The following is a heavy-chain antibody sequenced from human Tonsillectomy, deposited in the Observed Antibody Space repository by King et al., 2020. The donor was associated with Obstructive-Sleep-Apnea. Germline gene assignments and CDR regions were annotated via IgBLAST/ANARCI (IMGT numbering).Heavy chain of an antibody. CDR1: GFTLSTYS. D-gene: IGHD4-17*01. V-gene: IGHV3-21*01. CDR2: ITTHNNYE. CDR3: ARDTISKDGDYIPRDYFNGMDV. J-gene: IGHJ6*02. Sequence: VQLVESGGGLVKSGGSLTLSCAASGFTLSTYSMTWVRQAPGGGLEWVSSITTHNNYEYYPDSLKGRFTISRDNAKNALYLKMTNLRADDTAVYHCARDTISKDGDYIPRDYFNGMDVWAKGPRSPSR.